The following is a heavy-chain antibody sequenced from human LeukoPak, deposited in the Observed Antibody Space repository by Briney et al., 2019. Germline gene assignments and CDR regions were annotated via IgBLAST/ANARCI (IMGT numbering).Heavy chain of an antibody. CDR1: GFTFSSYG. CDR2: ISSNGGRT. D-gene: IGHD3-22*01. Sequence: PGGSLRLSCAASGFTFSSYGLHWVRQAPGKGLEYVSAISSNGGRTYYANSVKGRFTISRDNSRNTLYLQMDSLRAEDMAVYYCASYYYDCRGFHFHLWGQGTLVTVSS. CDR3: ASYYYDCRGFHFHL. V-gene: IGHV3-64*01. J-gene: IGHJ5*02.